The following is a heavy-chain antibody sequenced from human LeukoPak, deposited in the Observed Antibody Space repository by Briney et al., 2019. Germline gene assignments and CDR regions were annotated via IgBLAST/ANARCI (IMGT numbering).Heavy chain of an antibody. J-gene: IGHJ3*02. CDR1: GYSFTSYW. Sequence: GESLKISCKGSGYSFTSYWIGWMRQMPGKGLEWMGIIYPGDSDTRYSPSFQGQVTISADKSISTAYLQWSSLKASDTAMYYCARSLYNWNYDSVHAFDIWGQGTMVTVSS. CDR3: ARSLYNWNYDSVHAFDI. V-gene: IGHV5-51*01. D-gene: IGHD1-7*01. CDR2: IYPGDSDT.